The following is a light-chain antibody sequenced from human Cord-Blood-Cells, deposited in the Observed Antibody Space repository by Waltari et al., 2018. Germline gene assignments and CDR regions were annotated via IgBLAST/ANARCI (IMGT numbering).Light chain of an antibody. V-gene: IGKV3D-15*01. J-gene: IGKJ4*01. Sequence: EILMTQSQATLTVYTGERATLSCRASQNVRSNLAWYQQKPGQAPRLLIYGASTRATGIPSMCSVSRSGTEFTLTISSLQSEDCAVYYCQQYNNWLALTFGGGTKVEIK. CDR1: QNVRSN. CDR3: QQYNNWLALT. CDR2: GAS.